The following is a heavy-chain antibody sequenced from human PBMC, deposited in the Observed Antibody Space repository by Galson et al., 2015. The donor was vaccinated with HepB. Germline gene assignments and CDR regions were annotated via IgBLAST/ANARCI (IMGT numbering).Heavy chain of an antibody. CDR1: GFTFSDYY. CDR3: ARGSENYGGKVPYYFDY. V-gene: IGHV3-11*01. Sequence: SLRLSCAASGFTFSDYYMNWIRQAPGKGLEWVSFISRSDSTIYYADSVKGRFTISRDNAKNSLYLQMNSLRAEDTAMYYCARGSENYGGKVPYYFDYWGQGTLVTVSS. J-gene: IGHJ4*02. D-gene: IGHD4-23*01. CDR2: ISRSDSTI.